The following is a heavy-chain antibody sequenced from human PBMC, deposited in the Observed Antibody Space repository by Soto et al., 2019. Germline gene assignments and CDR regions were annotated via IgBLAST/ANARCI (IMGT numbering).Heavy chain of an antibody. CDR1: GGSISSGGYY. V-gene: IGHV4-31*03. Sequence: QVQLQESGPGLVKPSQTLSLTCTVSGGSISSGGYYWSWIRQHPGKGLEWIGYIYYSGSTYYNPSLKSRVTISVDTSKNQCFLKLSSVTAADTAVYYCARAALYSSTFRWFDPWGQGTLVTVSS. CDR3: ARAALYSSTFRWFDP. CDR2: IYYSGST. J-gene: IGHJ5*02. D-gene: IGHD6-13*01.